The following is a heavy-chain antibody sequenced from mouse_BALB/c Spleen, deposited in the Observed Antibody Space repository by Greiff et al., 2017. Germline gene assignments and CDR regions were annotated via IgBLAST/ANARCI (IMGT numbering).Heavy chain of an antibody. V-gene: IGHV5-12-1*01. Sequence: EVQVVESGGGLVKPGGSLKLSCAASGFAFSSYDMSWVRQTPEKRLEWVAYISSGGGSTYYPDNVKGRFTISRDNAKNTLYLQMSSLKSEDTAMYYCARHRYDGAWFAYWGQGTLVTVSA. D-gene: IGHD2-14*01. J-gene: IGHJ3*01. CDR1: GFAFSSYD. CDR2: ISSGGGST. CDR3: ARHRYDGAWFAY.